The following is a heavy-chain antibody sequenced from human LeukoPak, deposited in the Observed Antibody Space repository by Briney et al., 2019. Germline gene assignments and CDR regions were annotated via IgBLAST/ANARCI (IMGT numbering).Heavy chain of an antibody. CDR1: GFTFDDYA. V-gene: IGHV3-43*02. J-gene: IGHJ6*03. CDR3: AKDTIPYGRSYYYMDV. CDR2: ISGVGGST. D-gene: IGHD3-10*01. Sequence: PGGSLRLSCAASGFTFDDYAMHWVRQAPGKGLEWVSLISGVGGSTYYADSVKGRFTVSRDNSKNSLYLHMSSLRTEDTALFYCAKDTIPYGRSYYYMDVWGKGTTVTVSS.